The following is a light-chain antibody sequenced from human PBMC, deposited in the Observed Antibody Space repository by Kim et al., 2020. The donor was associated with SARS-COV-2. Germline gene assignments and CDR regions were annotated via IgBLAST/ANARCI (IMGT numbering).Light chain of an antibody. Sequence: DIVLTQSAGTLSLSPGERATLSCRASQNVSASFVAWYQQRPGQALSLLIYGSSSRATGIPDRFSGSGSGTEFTLTISRLEPEDFAVYYCQQFISSPFTFGQGTKVDIK. V-gene: IGKV3-20*01. J-gene: IGKJ1*01. CDR1: QNVSASF. CDR3: QQFISSPFT. CDR2: GSS.